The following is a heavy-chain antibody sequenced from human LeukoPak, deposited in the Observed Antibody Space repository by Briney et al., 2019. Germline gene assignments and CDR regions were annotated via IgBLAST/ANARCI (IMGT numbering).Heavy chain of an antibody. CDR1: GYTFTTYW. V-gene: IGHV5-51*01. Sequence: PGESLKISCKGSGYTFTTYWIGWVRQTPGKGLEWMGIIYPSDSDTRSSPSFKGQVTISADKSISTAYLQWTTLEASDTAIYYCARRTLGATYDYWGQGTLVTVSS. CDR3: ARRTLGATYDY. J-gene: IGHJ4*02. CDR2: IYPSDSDT. D-gene: IGHD1-26*01.